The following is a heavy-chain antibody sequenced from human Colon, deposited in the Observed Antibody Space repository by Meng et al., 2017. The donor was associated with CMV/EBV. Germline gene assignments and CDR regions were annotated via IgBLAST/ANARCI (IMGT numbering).Heavy chain of an antibody. CDR3: ARDFGGGDDY. CDR1: RFTLSNYW. CDR2: SNRYANLI. Sequence: CAASRFTLSNYWVHWVRQAPGKGLEGVSRSNRYANLIDYAGSVRGRFTVSRDSARDTVYLQMHSLRFEDTAVYHCARDFGGGDDYWGQGTLVTVSS. V-gene: IGHV3-74*01. J-gene: IGHJ4*02. D-gene: IGHD3-10*01.